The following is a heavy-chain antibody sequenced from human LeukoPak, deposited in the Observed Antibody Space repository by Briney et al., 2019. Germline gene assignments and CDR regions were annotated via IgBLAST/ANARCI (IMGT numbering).Heavy chain of an antibody. V-gene: IGHV4-34*01. CDR3: AKAPYLSSGS. J-gene: IGHJ3*01. Sequence: PSETLSLTCAVYGGSFSGYYWSWIRQPPGKGLEWIGEIDHSGTTNYNPSLKSRVTISLDTSKNQFSPILSSVTAADTAVYYCAKAPYLSSGSWGQGTMVTVSS. D-gene: IGHD3-22*01. CDR1: GGSFSGYY. CDR2: IDHSGTT.